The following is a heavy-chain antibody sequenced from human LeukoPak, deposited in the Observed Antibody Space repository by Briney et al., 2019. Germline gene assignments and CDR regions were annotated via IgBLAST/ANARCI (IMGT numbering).Heavy chain of an antibody. CDR3: ARDSSNRSSFGS. D-gene: IGHD4-11*01. Sequence: ASVKVSCKASGYTFTAYPIHWVRQAPGQGLEWMGRINPNSGVTHHAQKFHGRVTMTKDTSTDTAYMELSSLRSDDTAIYWCARDSSNRSSFGSWGQGTPVTVSS. CDR1: GYTFTAYP. V-gene: IGHV1-2*06. CDR2: INPNSGVT. J-gene: IGHJ4*02.